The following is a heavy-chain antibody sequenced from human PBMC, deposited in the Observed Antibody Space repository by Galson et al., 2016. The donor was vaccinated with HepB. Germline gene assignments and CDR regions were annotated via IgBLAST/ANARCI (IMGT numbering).Heavy chain of an antibody. D-gene: IGHD6-19*01. V-gene: IGHV4-34*01. Sequence: SETLSLTCAVSGASFNSYSWSWVRQPPGKGLQYIGGINHSGSANYNPSLKIRFTMSVDTSKNQFSLKLSSVTAADTGVYFFSRWGKGWSNRYSYYSCLDVWGQGTTVTVAS. CDR1: GASFNSYS. CDR3: SRWGKGWSNRYSYYSCLDV. J-gene: IGHJ6*02. CDR2: INHSGSA.